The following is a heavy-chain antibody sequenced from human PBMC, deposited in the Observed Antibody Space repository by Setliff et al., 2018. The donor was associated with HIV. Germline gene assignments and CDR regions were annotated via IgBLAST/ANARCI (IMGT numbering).Heavy chain of an antibody. Sequence: GASVKVSCKASGYTFTSYDINWVRQATGQGLEWVGWMNPNSGNTGYAQKFQGRVTLTRNTSISTAYMELRSLRSDDTAVYYCARLGSGWSDSYYYAMDVWGQGTTVTVSS. J-gene: IGHJ6*02. CDR3: ARLGSGWSDSYYYAMDV. V-gene: IGHV1-8*02. D-gene: IGHD6-19*01. CDR1: GYTFTSYD. CDR2: MNPNSGNT.